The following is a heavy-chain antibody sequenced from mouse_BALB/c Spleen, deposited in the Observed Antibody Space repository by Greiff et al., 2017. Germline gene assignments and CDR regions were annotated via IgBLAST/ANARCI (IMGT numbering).Heavy chain of an antibody. CDR1: GFTFSDYY. CDR2: ISDGGSYT. D-gene: IGHD2-14*01. Sequence: EVQGVESGGGLVKPGGSLKLSCAASGFTFSDYYMYWVRQTPEKRLEWVATISDGGSYTYYPDSVKGRFTISRDNAKNNLYLQMSSLKSEDTAMYYCARDRRYDGPYYAMDYWGQGTSVTVSS. CDR3: ARDRRYDGPYYAMDY. V-gene: IGHV5-4*02. J-gene: IGHJ4*01.